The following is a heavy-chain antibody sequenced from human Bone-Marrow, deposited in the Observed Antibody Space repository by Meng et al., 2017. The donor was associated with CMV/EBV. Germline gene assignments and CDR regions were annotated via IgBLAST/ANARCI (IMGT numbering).Heavy chain of an antibody. Sequence: GSLRLSCTVSGGSLRSYYWSWIRQPPGKRLEWIGHIYYTGSTNYNPSLKSRVTISVDTSKNQFSLKLSSVTAADTAVYYCARDYYDSTPYRWFDPWGQGTLVTVSS. CDR2: IYYTGST. V-gene: IGHV4-59*01. D-gene: IGHD3-22*01. CDR3: ARDYYDSTPYRWFDP. J-gene: IGHJ5*02. CDR1: GGSLRSYY.